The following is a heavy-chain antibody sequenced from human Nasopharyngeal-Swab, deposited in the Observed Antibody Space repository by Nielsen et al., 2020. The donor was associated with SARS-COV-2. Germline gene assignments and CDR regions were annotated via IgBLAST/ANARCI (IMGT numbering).Heavy chain of an antibody. CDR2: INPNSGGT. J-gene: IGHJ6*02. V-gene: IGHV1-2*02. CDR1: GYTFTGYY. D-gene: IGHD2-2*01. Sequence: ASVQVFCKASGYTFTGYYMHWVRQAPGQGLEWMGWINPNSGGTNYAQKFQGRVTMTRDTSISTAYMELSRLRSDDTAVYYCARVPRYCSSTSCYAEPYYYYYGMDVWGQGTTVTVSS. CDR3: ARVPRYCSSTSCYAEPYYYYYGMDV.